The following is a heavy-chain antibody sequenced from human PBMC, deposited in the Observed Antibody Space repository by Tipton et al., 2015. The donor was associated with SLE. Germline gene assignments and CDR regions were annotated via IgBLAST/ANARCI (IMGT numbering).Heavy chain of an antibody. CDR1: GYSFTSYW. D-gene: IGHD5-18*01. CDR2: IYPGDSDT. J-gene: IGHJ6*02. CDR3: ARSLGSGPYSYGYSYYYYGMDV. Sequence: VQLVQSGAEVKKPGESLKISCKGSGYSFTSYWIGWVRQMPGKGLEWMGIIYPGDSDTRYSPSFQGQVTISADKSISTAYLQWSSLKASDTAMYYCARSLGSGPYSYGYSYYYYGMDVWGQGTTVTVSS. V-gene: IGHV5-51*03.